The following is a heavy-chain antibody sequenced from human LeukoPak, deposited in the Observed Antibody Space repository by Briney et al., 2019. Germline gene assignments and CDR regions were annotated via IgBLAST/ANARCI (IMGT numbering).Heavy chain of an antibody. CDR2: IYYSGST. CDR1: GGSISSSSYY. V-gene: IGHV4-39*01. D-gene: IGHD3-10*01. J-gene: IGHJ5*02. CDR3: ARHKGGSYSSWFDP. Sequence: SETLSLTCTVFGGSISSSSYYWGWIRQPPGKGLEWIGSIYYSGSTYYNPSLKSRVTISVDTSKNQFSLKLSSVTAADTAVYYCARHKGGSYSSWFDPWGQGTLVTVSS.